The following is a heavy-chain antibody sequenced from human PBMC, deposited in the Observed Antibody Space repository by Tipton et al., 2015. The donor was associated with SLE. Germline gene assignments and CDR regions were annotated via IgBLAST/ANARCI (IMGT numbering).Heavy chain of an antibody. J-gene: IGHJ6*03. V-gene: IGHV3-30*04. CDR1: GFTFSSYA. CDR3: ARDWGLLWFGESNFYYYYMDV. Sequence: SLRLSCAASGFTFSSYAMHWVRQAPGKGLEWVAVISYDGSNKYYADSVKGRFTISRDNSKNTLYLQMHSLRAEDTAVYYCARDWGLLWFGESNFYYYYMDVWGKGTTVTVSS. D-gene: IGHD3-10*01. CDR2: ISYDGSNK.